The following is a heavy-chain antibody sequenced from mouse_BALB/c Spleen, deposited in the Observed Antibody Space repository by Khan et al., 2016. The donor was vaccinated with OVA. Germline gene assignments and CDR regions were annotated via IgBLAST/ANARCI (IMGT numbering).Heavy chain of an antibody. Sequence: ELPLQESGPSLVKPSQTLSLTCSVTGDSITSGYWSWIRKFPGNKLEYMGYMIYSGNTYYNHSLKSRISITRHTSKKQYYLQLNSVTTDDTATYYCARSTYRYAFAYWGQGTLVTVSA. J-gene: IGHJ3*01. D-gene: IGHD2-14*01. V-gene: IGHV3-8*02. CDR3: ARSTYRYAFAY. CDR1: GDSITSGY. CDR2: MIYSGNT.